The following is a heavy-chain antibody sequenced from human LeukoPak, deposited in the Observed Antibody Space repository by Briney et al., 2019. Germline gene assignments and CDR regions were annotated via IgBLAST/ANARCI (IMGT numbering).Heavy chain of an antibody. CDR3: VRVLTVTFDS. Sequence: PGGSLRLSRAASGFTFSTYGMHWVRQAPGKGLEWVALVWSGGNGKFYADSVKGRFTISRDNSKNTLYLQMNSLRAEDTAVYYCVRVLTVTFDSWGQGTLVTVSS. CDR1: GFTFSTYG. CDR2: VWSGGNGK. V-gene: IGHV3-33*01. J-gene: IGHJ4*02. D-gene: IGHD4-17*01.